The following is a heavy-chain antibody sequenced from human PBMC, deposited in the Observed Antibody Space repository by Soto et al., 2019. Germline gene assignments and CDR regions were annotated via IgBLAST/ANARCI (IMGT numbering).Heavy chain of an antibody. CDR2: IDPSDSYA. CDR3: TRRGGTYDTS. J-gene: IGHJ5*02. Sequence: EVELVQSGAVMKRPGESLRISCNTSGYGFTSYWIRWVRQMPGKGLEWMGRIDPSDSYAEYNPSFQGHVSFSVDMSISAAYLHWSSLKASDTAMSYCTRRGGTYDTSWGQGTLVTVPS. CDR1: GYGFTSYW. D-gene: IGHD3-22*01. V-gene: IGHV5-10-1*03.